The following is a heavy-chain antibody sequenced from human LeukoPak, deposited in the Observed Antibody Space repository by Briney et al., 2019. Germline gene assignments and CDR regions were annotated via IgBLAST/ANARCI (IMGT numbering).Heavy chain of an antibody. Sequence: QTLSLTCAISGDSVSSNSADWNWLRQAPSRGLEWLGRTYYRPKWYKDYAEGGKSRISSNPDTSKNEFSLQLNSVTPEDTAVYYCASEIVGATTRGFGNYYYGMDVWGQGTTVTVSS. V-gene: IGHV6-1*01. CDR1: GDSVSSNSAD. D-gene: IGHD1-26*01. CDR3: ASEIVGATTRGFGNYYYGMDV. J-gene: IGHJ6*02. CDR2: TYYRPKWYK.